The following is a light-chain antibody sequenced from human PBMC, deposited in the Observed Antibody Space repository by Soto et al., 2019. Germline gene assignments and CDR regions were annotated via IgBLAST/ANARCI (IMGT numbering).Light chain of an antibody. CDR3: QQYSTYSWT. CDR2: KAS. J-gene: IGKJ1*01. V-gene: IGKV1-5*03. CDR1: QSVSSW. Sequence: DIQMTQSPSILSASVGDRVTITCRASQSVSSWLAWYQQKPGESPNLLIYKASSLEPGVPSRFSGSGSGTEFTLTISSLQPDDFATYYCQQYSTYSWTFGQGTKVEIK.